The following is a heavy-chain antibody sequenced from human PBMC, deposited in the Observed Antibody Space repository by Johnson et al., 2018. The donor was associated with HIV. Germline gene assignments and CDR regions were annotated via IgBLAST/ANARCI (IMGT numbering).Heavy chain of an antibody. Sequence: QVQLVESGGGVVQPGTSLRLSCAASGFTFRNYAMHWVRQAPGKGLEWVAVISYDGSNKYYADSVKGRFTISRDNSKNTLSLQTNSLRREDTAVYYCARGKAWIQSWDDAFDIWGQGTMVTVSS. CDR3: ARGKAWIQSWDDAFDI. CDR2: ISYDGSNK. V-gene: IGHV3-30*04. D-gene: IGHD5-18*01. J-gene: IGHJ3*02. CDR1: GFTFRNYA.